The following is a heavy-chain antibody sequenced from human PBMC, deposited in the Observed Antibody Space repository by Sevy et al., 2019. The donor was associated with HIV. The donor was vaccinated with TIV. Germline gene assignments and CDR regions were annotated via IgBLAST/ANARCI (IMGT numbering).Heavy chain of an antibody. D-gene: IGHD1-1*01. J-gene: IGHJ6*02. CDR1: GGTFSSYA. CDR2: FIALFRTS. CDR3: ARWGNWNGRGDV. Sequence: ASVKVSCRASGGTFSSYAINWVRHAPGQGLEWMGGFIALFRTSSYAQKFQGRVTISADESSSTAYMELSSLTSEDTAVYYCARWGNWNGRGDVWGQGTTVTVSS. V-gene: IGHV1-69*13.